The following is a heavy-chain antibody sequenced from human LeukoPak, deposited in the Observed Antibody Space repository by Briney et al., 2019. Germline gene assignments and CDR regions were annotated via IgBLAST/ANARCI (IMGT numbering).Heavy chain of an antibody. CDR3: AKDSSTWGNLAGHFDS. D-gene: IGHD6-13*01. J-gene: IGHJ4*02. CDR2: MYYSGNS. Sequence: SETLSLTCTVSGASIRSHYWSWIRQPPGKGLEWIGYMYYSGNSNYNPALKSRVTISVDTSKNQFSLKLSSVTAADTAVYYCAKDSSTWGNLAGHFDSWGQGTLVTVSS. V-gene: IGHV4-59*11. CDR1: GASIRSHY.